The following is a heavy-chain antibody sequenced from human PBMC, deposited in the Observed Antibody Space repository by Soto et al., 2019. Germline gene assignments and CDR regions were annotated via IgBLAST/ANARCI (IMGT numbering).Heavy chain of an antibody. J-gene: IGHJ4*02. CDR2: INAGNGNT. CDR3: ARDGYCSGGSCYFYFDY. V-gene: IGHV1-3*01. D-gene: IGHD2-15*01. CDR1: GYTFTSYA. Sequence: QVQLVQSGAEVKKPGASVKVSCKASGYTFTSYAMHWVRQAPGQRLEWMGWINAGNGNTKYSQKFQGRVTITRDTSASTAYMELSSLRSEDTAVYYCARDGYCSGGSCYFYFDYWGQGTLVTVSS.